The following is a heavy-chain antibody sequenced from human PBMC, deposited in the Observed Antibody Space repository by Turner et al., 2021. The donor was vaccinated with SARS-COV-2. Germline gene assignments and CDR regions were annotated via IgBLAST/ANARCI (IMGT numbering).Heavy chain of an antibody. Sequence: VQLVESGGGVVQPGGSLGLSCAASGFIFTNHDLHWVRQAPGKGLEWVAAILRDGSDQYYADSVKGRFTISRDTSKKTVILQMNALRAEDTATYFCAKDLTVPGAPSSYWYFDFWGRGALVTVSS. CDR3: AKDLTVPGAPSSYWYFDF. CDR2: ILRDGSDQ. V-gene: IGHV3-30*02. D-gene: IGHD3-9*01. CDR1: GFIFTNHD. J-gene: IGHJ2*01.